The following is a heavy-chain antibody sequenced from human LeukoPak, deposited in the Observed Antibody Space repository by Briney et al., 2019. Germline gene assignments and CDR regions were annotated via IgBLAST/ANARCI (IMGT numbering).Heavy chain of an antibody. J-gene: IGHJ4*02. CDR3: ARGSWRLVRGAASFES. CDR2: INTEGTMT. Sequence: GGSLRLSCVASGFTFSSGWMNWVRQGPGKELVWVARINTEGTMTTYADSVKGRFTISRDNAKNTLYLQMDSLRAEDTAVYYCARGSWRLVRGAASFESWGQGTLVTVSS. CDR1: GFTFSSGW. D-gene: IGHD3-10*01. V-gene: IGHV3-74*01.